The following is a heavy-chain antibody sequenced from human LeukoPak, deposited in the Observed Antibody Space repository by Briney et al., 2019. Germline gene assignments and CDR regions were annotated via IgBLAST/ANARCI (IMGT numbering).Heavy chain of an antibody. V-gene: IGHV3-74*01. CDR1: GFTFSNSL. CDR2: IDIDGSTT. D-gene: IGHD5-24*01. J-gene: IGHJ4*02. CDR3: VRDRDGYNY. Sequence: PGGSLRVSCAASGFTFSNSLMHWVRQVLGKGLVWVARIDIDGSTTHYADSVKGRFTISRDNAKNTLYLQMNILRAEDTAVYYCVRDRDGYNYWGQGTLVTVSS.